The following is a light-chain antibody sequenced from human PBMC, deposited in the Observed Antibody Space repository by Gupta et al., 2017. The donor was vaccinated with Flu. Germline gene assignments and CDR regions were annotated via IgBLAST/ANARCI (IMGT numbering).Light chain of an antibody. CDR3: HQYYSNPGT. CDR2: AAS. Sequence: SLPSAVDGKATNICCWDDSSTNYLSWYQQKPVQLPEMLINAASTWQSGVPSRFSGSGSGTDFILTIISLQPDDVAAYYCHQYYSNPGTLGGGTKVEIK. CDR1: DSSTNY. J-gene: IGKJ4*01. V-gene: IGKV1-27*01.